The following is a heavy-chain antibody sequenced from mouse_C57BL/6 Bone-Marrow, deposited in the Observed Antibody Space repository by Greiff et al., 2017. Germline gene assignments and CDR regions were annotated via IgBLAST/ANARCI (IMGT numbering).Heavy chain of an antibody. J-gene: IGHJ3*01. Sequence: LQQSGAELVRPGSSVKLSCKDSYFAFMASAMHWVKQRPGHGLAWIGSFTMYSDATEYSENFKGKATLTANTSSSTAYMELSRLTSEDSAVYYGARPPPDSSGYSLKAYWGQGTLVTVSA. D-gene: IGHD3-2*02. V-gene: IGHV1-49*01. CDR2: FTMYSDAT. CDR1: YFAFMASA. CDR3: ARPPPDSSGYSLKAY.